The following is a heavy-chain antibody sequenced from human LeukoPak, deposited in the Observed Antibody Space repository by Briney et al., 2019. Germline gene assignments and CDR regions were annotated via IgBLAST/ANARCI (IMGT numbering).Heavy chain of an antibody. D-gene: IGHD5-18*01. J-gene: IGHJ4*02. CDR3: ARDGYSFGHDFDY. CDR1: GFTFSSLW. CDR2: ISGDGRGT. V-gene: IGHV3-74*01. Sequence: GGSLRLSCAASGFTFSSLWMHWVRQAPGKGLVWVSYISGDGRGTNYADSVKGRFTISRDNAKNTLYLQMNSLRAEDTAVYYCARDGYSFGHDFDYWGQGTLVTVSS.